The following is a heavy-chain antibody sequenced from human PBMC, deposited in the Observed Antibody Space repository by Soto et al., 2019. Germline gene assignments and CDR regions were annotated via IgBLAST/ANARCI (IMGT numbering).Heavy chain of an antibody. D-gene: IGHD2-8*01. CDR3: ARSYLGSCTNGVCYTPYDY. Sequence: PPGKGLEWIGSIYYSGSTYYNPSLKSRVTISVDTSKNQFPLKLSSVTAADTAVYYCARSYLGSCTNGVCYTPYDYWAQGTRATSPQ. V-gene: IGHV4-39*01. J-gene: IGHJ4*02. CDR2: IYYSGST.